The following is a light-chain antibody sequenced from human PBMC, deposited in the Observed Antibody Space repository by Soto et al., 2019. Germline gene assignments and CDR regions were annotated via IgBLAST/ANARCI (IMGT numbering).Light chain of an antibody. Sequence: QSVPTQPASVSGSPGQSITISCTGTGSDIGSYNYVSWYQHHPGKVPKFIIYDVTNRPSGVSDRFSGSKSGNTASLTISGLQAEDEADYYCNSYTSASTYVFGTGTKVTVL. V-gene: IGLV2-14*03. CDR1: GSDIGSYNY. CDR3: NSYTSASTYV. J-gene: IGLJ1*01. CDR2: DVT.